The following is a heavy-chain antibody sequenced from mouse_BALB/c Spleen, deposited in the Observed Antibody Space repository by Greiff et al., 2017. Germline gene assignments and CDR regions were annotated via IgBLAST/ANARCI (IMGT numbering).Heavy chain of an antibody. CDR3: ASGYYDYAMDY. CDR2: IAPGSGST. J-gene: IGHJ4*01. D-gene: IGHD1-1*02. CDR1: GYTFTSYW. Sequence: DLVKPGASVKLSCKASGYTFTSYWINWIKQRPGQGLEWIGRIAPGSGSTYYNEMFKGKATLTVDTSSSTAYIQLSSLSSEDSAVYFCASGYYDYAMDYWGQGTSGTVSS. V-gene: IGHV1S41*01.